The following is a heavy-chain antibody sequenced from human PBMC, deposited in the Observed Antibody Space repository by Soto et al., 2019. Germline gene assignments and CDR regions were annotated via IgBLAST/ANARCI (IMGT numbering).Heavy chain of an antibody. V-gene: IGHV3-23*01. CDR3: AKDAVAYNGEWDWFDS. D-gene: IGHD6-19*01. Sequence: DVQLLESGGGLVQPGGSLRLSCAASGFIFSDYAMTWVRQAPGKGLESVSAIGGTGGDTYYSDSVKGRFTISRDNPKNTLYLQMNSLSADDTAVYYCAKDAVAYNGEWDWFDSWGQGTLVTVSS. J-gene: IGHJ5*01. CDR1: GFIFSDYA. CDR2: IGGTGGDT.